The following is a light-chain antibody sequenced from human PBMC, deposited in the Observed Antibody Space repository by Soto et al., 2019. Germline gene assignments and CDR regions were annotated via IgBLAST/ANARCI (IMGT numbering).Light chain of an antibody. Sequence: QSVLTQPPSVSGAPGQRVTISSTGSSSNIGAGYDVHWYQQLPGTAPKLLIYGNSNRPSGVPDRFSGSKSGTSASLAITGLQADDEADYYCPSYDSSLTLRVFGTGTKVTVL. CDR2: GNS. CDR3: PSYDSSLTLRV. J-gene: IGLJ1*01. CDR1: SSNIGAGYD. V-gene: IGLV1-40*01.